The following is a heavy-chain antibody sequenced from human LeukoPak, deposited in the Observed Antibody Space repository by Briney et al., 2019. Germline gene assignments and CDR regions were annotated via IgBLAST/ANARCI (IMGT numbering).Heavy chain of an antibody. J-gene: IGHJ3*02. Sequence: SETLSLTCSVSGGSISSYYWSWIRQTPRKGLEWIGYTYYSGSSDYNPSLKSRATISVDTSKNQFSLKLSSLTAADTAVYYCAEGEWSGLKDAFNIWGPGTMVTVS. CDR3: AEGEWSGLKDAFNI. CDR2: TYYSGSS. D-gene: IGHD3-3*01. V-gene: IGHV4-59*01. CDR1: GGSISSYY.